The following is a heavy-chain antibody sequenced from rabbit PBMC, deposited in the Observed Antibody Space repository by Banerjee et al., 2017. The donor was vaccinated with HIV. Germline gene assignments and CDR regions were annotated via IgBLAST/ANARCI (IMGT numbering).Heavy chain of an antibody. CDR2: INTGSGVT. J-gene: IGHJ4*01. V-gene: IGHV1S45*01. CDR1: GFSFSNKCV. CDR3: ARDLAGVIGWNFSL. D-gene: IGHD4-1*01. Sequence: QEQLEESGGDLVKPEGSLTLTCTASGFSFSNKCVMCWVRQAPGKGLEWIACINTGSGVTYYASWVNGRFTISSHNAQNTLYLQLNSLTAADTATYFCARDLAGVIGWNFSLWGQGTLVTVS.